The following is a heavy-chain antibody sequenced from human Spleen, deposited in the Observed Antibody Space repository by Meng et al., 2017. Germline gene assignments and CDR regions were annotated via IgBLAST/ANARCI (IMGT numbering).Heavy chain of an antibody. CDR1: GVSFSAYY. J-gene: IGHJ4*02. D-gene: IGHD5-24*01. V-gene: IGHV4-34*01. Sequence: QCGAGLFKTSLTLPLTCVVSGVSFSAYYWSWTRQPPGKGLEWCGEINNSASTKYHPSLESRATISVDTSQNNLSLKLSSVTAADSAVYHCARGPPTMAHDFDYWGQGTLVTVSS. CDR3: ARGPPTMAHDFDY. CDR2: INNSAST.